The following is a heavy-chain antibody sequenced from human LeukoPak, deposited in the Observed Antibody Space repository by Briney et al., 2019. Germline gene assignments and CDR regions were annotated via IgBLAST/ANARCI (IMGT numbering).Heavy chain of an antibody. Sequence: SETLSLTCTVSGSSISSYYWSWIRQPPGKGLEWIGYIYYSGSTNYNPSLKSRVTISVDRSKNQFSLKLSSVTAADTAVYYCARSGQHAFDIWGQGTMVTVSS. CDR1: GSSISSYY. J-gene: IGHJ3*02. CDR3: ARSGQHAFDI. D-gene: IGHD6-13*01. CDR2: IYYSGST. V-gene: IGHV4-59*12.